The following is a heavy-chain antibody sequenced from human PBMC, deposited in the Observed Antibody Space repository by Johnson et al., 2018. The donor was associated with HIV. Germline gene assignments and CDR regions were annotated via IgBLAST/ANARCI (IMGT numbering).Heavy chain of an antibody. Sequence: VQLLESGGGLVQPGGSLRLSCAASGFTVSSNYMSWVRQAPGKGLEYVSAISSNGGSTYYANSVKGRFTISRDNSKNTLYLQMGSLRAEDMAVYYCARGVTVAGTKGQSAFDIWGQGTMVTVSS. CDR1: GFTVSSNY. CDR3: ARGVTVAGTKGQSAFDI. J-gene: IGHJ3*02. CDR2: ISSNGGST. V-gene: IGHV3-64*01. D-gene: IGHD6-19*01.